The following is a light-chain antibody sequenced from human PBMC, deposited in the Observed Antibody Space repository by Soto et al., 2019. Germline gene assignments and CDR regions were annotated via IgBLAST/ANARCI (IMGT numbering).Light chain of an antibody. CDR1: QSIAKS. V-gene: IGKV1-39*01. J-gene: IGKJ2*01. Sequence: DIQLTQSPSPLSASVGDRVTITCRASQSIAKSLNWYQQKPGKAPKLLIYAASSLQSGVPSRFGGSGSGTDFTLTISSLQSADFGTYYCQQSYNTPYTFGQGTKLEIK. CDR3: QQSYNTPYT. CDR2: AAS.